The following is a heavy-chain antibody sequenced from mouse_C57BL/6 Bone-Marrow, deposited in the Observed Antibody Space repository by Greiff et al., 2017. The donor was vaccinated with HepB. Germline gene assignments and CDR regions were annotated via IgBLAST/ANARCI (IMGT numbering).Heavy chain of an antibody. CDR1: GFTFTDYY. CDR2: IRNKANGYTT. CDR3: ANGYDDAMDY. J-gene: IGHJ4*01. Sequence: EVQLVESGGGLVQPGGSLSLSCAASGFTFTDYYMSWVRQPPGKALEWLGFIRNKANGYTTEYSASVKGRFTISRDNSQSILYLQMNALRAEDSATYYCANGYDDAMDYWGQGTSVTVSS. V-gene: IGHV7-3*01. D-gene: IGHD2-2*01.